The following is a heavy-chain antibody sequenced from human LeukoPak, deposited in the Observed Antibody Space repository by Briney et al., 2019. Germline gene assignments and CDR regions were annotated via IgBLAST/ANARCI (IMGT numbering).Heavy chain of an antibody. CDR1: GGSISNYY. V-gene: IGHV4-59*01. D-gene: IGHD3-10*01. CDR2: VYYSGSS. Sequence: PSETLSLTCTVSGGSISNYYWSWLRQPPGKGLEWIGYVYYSGSSNFNPSLKSRVTISIDTSKNRFSLRLSSVTAADTAVYYCARLSNSMVRGVIKDAFDIWGQGTMVTVSS. J-gene: IGHJ3*02. CDR3: ARLSNSMVRGVIKDAFDI.